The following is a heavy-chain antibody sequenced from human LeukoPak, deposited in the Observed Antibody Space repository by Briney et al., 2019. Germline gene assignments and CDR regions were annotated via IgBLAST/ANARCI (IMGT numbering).Heavy chain of an antibody. J-gene: IGHJ3*02. D-gene: IGHD3-3*01. V-gene: IGHV1-69*01. CDR2: IIPIFGTA. Sequence: SVKVSCKASRGTFSSYAISWVRQAPGPGLEWMGGIIPIFGTANYAQKFQARVTSTADESTSTAYMELSSRRSEDTAVYYCASVTIFGVVIQGDAFDIWGQGTMVTVSS. CDR3: ASVTIFGVVIQGDAFDI. CDR1: RGTFSSYA.